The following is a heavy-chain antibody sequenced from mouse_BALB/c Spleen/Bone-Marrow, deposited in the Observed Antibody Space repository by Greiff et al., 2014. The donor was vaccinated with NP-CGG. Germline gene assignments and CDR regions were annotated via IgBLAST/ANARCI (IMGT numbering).Heavy chain of an antibody. CDR1: GFSLTSYD. V-gene: IGHV2-9-2*01. J-gene: IGHJ1*01. CDR3: IREGAYYGDYDWYFDV. CDR2: IWTGGGT. Sequence: VQLQQSGPGLVAPSQSLSITCTVSGFSLTSYDINWIRQPPGKGLEWLGVIWTGGGTNYNSAFMSRLSIIKDNSKSQVFLKMNSLQTDDTAIYYCIREGAYYGDYDWYFDVWGAGTTVTVSS. D-gene: IGHD2-13*01.